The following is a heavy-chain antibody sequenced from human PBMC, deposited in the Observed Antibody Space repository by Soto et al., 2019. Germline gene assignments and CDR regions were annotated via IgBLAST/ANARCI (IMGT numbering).Heavy chain of an antibody. CDR3: ARHRSSSWYY. CDR1: GGSISSSSYY. D-gene: IGHD6-13*01. Sequence: SETLSLTCTVSGGSISSSSYYWGWIRQPPGKGLEWIGSIYYSGSTYYNPSLKSRVTISVDTSKNQFSLKLSSVTAADTAVYYCARHRSSSWYYWGQGTLVTVSS. V-gene: IGHV4-39*01. CDR2: IYYSGST. J-gene: IGHJ4*02.